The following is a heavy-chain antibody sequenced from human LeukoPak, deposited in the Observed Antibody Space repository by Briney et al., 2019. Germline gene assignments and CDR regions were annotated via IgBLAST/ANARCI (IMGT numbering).Heavy chain of an antibody. J-gene: IGHJ6*02. CDR1: GFTFSEYA. V-gene: IGHV4-39*07. CDR3: ARDAGHQLSRRYYYAMDV. Sequence: PGGSLRLSCAASGFTFSEYAMHWVRQGSGKGLEWIGSIYYSGSTYYNPSLKSRVTISVDTSKNQFSLKLSSVTAADTAVYYCARDAGHQLSRRYYYAMDVWGQGTTVTVSS. CDR2: IYYSGST. D-gene: IGHD2-2*01.